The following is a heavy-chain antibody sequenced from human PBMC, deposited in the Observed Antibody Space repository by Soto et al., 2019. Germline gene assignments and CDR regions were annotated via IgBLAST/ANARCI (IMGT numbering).Heavy chain of an antibody. Sequence: ASVKVSCKASGGTFSSYAISWVRQAPGQGLEWMGGIIPIFGTANYAQKFQGRVTITADESTSTAYMELSSLRSEDTAVYYCARDVGNQWLVRTYEYFQHWGQGTLVTVSS. CDR1: GGTFSSYA. CDR3: ARDVGNQWLVRTYEYFQH. CDR2: IIPIFGTA. D-gene: IGHD6-19*01. V-gene: IGHV1-69*13. J-gene: IGHJ1*01.